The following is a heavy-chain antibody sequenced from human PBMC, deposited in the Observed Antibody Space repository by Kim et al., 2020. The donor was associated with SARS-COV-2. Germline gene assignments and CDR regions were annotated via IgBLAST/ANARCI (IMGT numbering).Heavy chain of an antibody. CDR1: GFTFGDYA. CDR3: TRDAVAVANDY. D-gene: IGHD2-15*01. CDR2: IRSKAYGGTT. V-gene: IGHV3-49*04. J-gene: IGHJ4*02. Sequence: GGSLRLSCTASGFTFGDYAMSWVRQAPGKGLEWVGFIRSKAYGGTTEYAASVKGRFTISRDDSKSIAYLQMNSLKTEDTAVYYCTRDAVAVANDYWGQGTLVTVSS.